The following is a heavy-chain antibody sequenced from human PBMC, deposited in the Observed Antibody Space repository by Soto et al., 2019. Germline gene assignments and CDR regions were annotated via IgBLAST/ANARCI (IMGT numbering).Heavy chain of an antibody. CDR1: GGTFSSYA. CDR3: ARTKSRVVVVAADRAVGAFDI. V-gene: IGHV1-69*13. Sequence: SVKVSCKASGGTFSSYAISWVRQAPGQGLEWMGGIIPIFGTANYAQKFQGRVTITADESTSTAYMELSSLRSEDTAVYYCARTKSRVVVVAADRAVGAFDIWGQGTMVTVSS. CDR2: IIPIFGTA. D-gene: IGHD2-15*01. J-gene: IGHJ3*02.